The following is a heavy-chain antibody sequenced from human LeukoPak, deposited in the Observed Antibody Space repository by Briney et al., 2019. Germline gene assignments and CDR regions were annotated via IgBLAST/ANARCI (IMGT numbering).Heavy chain of an antibody. V-gene: IGHV3-74*01. D-gene: IGHD6-19*01. CDR3: VRGSSDWPGVDY. J-gene: IGHJ4*02. Sequence: GGSLRLSCATSGFNFSNYWMHWVRQVPGKGLVWVSRINVDGITTNYADSVKGRYTISRDNAKNTLYLQMNRLRVEDTAVYYCVRGSSDWPGVDYWGQGILVTVSS. CDR1: GFNFSNYW. CDR2: INVDGITT.